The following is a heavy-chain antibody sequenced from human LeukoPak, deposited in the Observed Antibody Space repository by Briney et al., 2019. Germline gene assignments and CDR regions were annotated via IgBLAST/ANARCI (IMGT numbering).Heavy chain of an antibody. CDR1: GYSFTSYW. D-gene: IGHD6-13*01. CDR2: IYPGDSDT. Sequence: GESLKISCQGSGYSFTSYWIGWVRQMPGKGLEWMGIIYPGDSDTRYSPSFQGQVTISADKSISTAYLQWSSLKASDTAMYYCAIGLGSSSYYYYGMDVWGQGTTVTVSS. V-gene: IGHV5-51*01. CDR3: AIGLGSSSYYYYGMDV. J-gene: IGHJ6*02.